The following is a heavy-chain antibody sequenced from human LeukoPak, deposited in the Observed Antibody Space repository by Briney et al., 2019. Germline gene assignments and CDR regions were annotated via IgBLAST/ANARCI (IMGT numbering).Heavy chain of an antibody. CDR1: EFTFVRYA. CDR3: ARGAHNLVVTGIPNWFDP. CDR2: ISYDGSNK. J-gene: IGHJ5*02. D-gene: IGHD2-21*02. V-gene: IGHV3-30*04. Sequence: PGGSLRLSCAASEFTFVRYAMNWVRQAPGKGLEWVAVISYDGSNKYYADSVKGRFTISRDNSKNTLYLQMNSLRAEDTAVYYWARGAHNLVVTGIPNWFDPWGQGTLVTVSS.